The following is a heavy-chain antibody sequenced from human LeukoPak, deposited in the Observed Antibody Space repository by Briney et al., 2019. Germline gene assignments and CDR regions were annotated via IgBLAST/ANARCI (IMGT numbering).Heavy chain of an antibody. CDR3: ASESGSQGNSFDY. J-gene: IGHJ4*02. Sequence: SETLSPTCTVSGGSISSSSYYWGWIRQPPGKGLEWIGSIYYSGSTYYNSSLKSRVTISVDTSKNQFSLKLSSVTAADTAVYYCASESGSQGNSFDYWGQGTLVTVSS. D-gene: IGHD3-3*01. CDR1: GGSISSSSYY. V-gene: IGHV4-39*01. CDR2: IYYSGST.